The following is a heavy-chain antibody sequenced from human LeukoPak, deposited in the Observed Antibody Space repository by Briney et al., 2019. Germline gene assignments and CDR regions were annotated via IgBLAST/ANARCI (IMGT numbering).Heavy chain of an antibody. J-gene: IGHJ4*02. D-gene: IGHD1-26*01. V-gene: IGHV4-59*01. CDR2: IYHSGST. Sequence: PSETLSLTCSVSGGSMSSYYWSWIRQSPGKGLEWIGYIYHSGSTDYNSSLKSRVTISEDTSKKQFSLKVSSVTAADTAVYFCASQSSSSWYNGVGAILEYWGQGTLVTVSS. CDR3: ASQSSSSWYNGVGAILEY. CDR1: GGSMSSYY.